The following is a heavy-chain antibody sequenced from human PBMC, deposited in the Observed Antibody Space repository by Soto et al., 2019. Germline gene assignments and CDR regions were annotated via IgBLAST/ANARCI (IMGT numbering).Heavy chain of an antibody. D-gene: IGHD3-3*01. V-gene: IGHV4-59*01. J-gene: IGHJ4*02. CDR3: ARVTILGVADY. Sequence: SETLSLTCTVSGGSISSYYWSWIRQPPGKGLEWIGYIYYSGSTNYNPSLKSRVTISVDTSKNQFSLKLSSVTAADTAVYYCARVTILGVADYWGQGTLVTVSS. CDR1: GGSISSYY. CDR2: IYYSGST.